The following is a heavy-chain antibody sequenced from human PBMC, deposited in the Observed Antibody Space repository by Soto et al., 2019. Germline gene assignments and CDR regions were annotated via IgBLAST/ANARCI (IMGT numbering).Heavy chain of an antibody. D-gene: IGHD4-17*01. CDR1: GGSISSGDYY. CDR2: IYYSGST. J-gene: IGHJ4*02. Sequence: QVQLQESGPGLVKPSQTLSLTCTVSGGSISSGDYYWSWIRQPPGKGLEWIGYIYYSGSTYYNPSLKSRVTKSVDTSKNQFYLKLSSVTAAETAVSYCDRVEGDYGDYRTFDYWGQGTLVTVSS. V-gene: IGHV4-30-4*01. CDR3: DRVEGDYGDYRTFDY.